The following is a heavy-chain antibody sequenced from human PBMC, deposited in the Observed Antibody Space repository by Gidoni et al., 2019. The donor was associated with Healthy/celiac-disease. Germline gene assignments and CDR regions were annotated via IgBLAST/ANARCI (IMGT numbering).Heavy chain of an antibody. J-gene: IGHJ4*02. CDR1: GFTFSIYG. Sequence: QVQLVESGGGVVQPGSSLRLSCSASGFTFSIYGMHWVRQAPGKGLEWVAGISYDGSNKYYADSVKGRFTISRDNYKNTLYLKMNSLRAEDTAVYYCAKDEGMYEVVPAAFFDYWGQGTLVTVSS. D-gene: IGHD2-2*01. V-gene: IGHV3-30*18. CDR2: ISYDGSNK. CDR3: AKDEGMYEVVPAAFFDY.